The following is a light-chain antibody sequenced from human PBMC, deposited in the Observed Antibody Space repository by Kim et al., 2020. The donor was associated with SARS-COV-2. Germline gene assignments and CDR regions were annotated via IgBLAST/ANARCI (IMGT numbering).Light chain of an antibody. CDR3: SSYTSSSTLWV. J-gene: IGLJ3*02. CDR2: DVS. Sequence: SALTQPAPVSGSPGQSLTISCTGTSSDVGGYNYVSWYQQHPGKAPKLMIYDVSNRPSGVSNRFSGSKSGNTASLTISGLQAEDEADYYCSSYTSSSTLWVFGGGTQLTVL. V-gene: IGLV2-14*03. CDR1: SSDVGGYNY.